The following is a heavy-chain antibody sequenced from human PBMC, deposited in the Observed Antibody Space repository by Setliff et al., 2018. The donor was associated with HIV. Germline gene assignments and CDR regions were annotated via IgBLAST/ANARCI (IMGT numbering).Heavy chain of an antibody. V-gene: IGHV4-31*03. CDR3: ARGKGGTYYAFDY. J-gene: IGHJ4*02. CDR2: IYYSGST. D-gene: IGHD1-26*01. CDR1: GGSISSSVYY. Sequence: SSETLSLTCTVSGGSISSSVYYWSWIRQHPGKGLEWIGYIYYSGSTYYNPSLKSRAIISVDTSKKQFSLKLSSVTAADTAVYYCARGKGGTYYAFDYWGQGTLVTVSS.